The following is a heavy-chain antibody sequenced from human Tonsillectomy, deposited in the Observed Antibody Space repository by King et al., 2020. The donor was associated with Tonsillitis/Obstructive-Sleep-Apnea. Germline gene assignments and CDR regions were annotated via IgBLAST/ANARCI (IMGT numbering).Heavy chain of an antibody. CDR2: IYPGDSDT. CDR3: ARLDTTVTDPFDY. CDR1: GYSFTSYW. V-gene: IGHV5-51*01. D-gene: IGHD4-17*01. Sequence: VQLVESGAEVKKPGESLKISCKGSGYSFTSYWIGWVRQLPGKGLEWIGIIYPGDSDTRYSPSFQVQVTNAADKSISTAYRQWSSLKASDTAMYYCARLDTTVTDPFDYWGQGTLVTVSS. J-gene: IGHJ4*02.